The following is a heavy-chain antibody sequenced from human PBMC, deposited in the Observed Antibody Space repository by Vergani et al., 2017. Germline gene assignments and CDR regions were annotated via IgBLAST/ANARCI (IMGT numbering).Heavy chain of an antibody. CDR2: INHSGST. CDR3: ARDIPTPYDSSGRNLDY. CDR1: GGSFSGYY. Sequence: QVQLQQWGAGLLKPSETLSLTCAVYGGSFSGYYWSWIRQPPGKGLEWIGEINHSGSTNYNPSLKSRVTISVDTSKNQFSLKLSSVTAADTAVYYCARDIPTPYDSSGRNLDYWGQGTLVTVSS. V-gene: IGHV4-34*01. D-gene: IGHD3-22*01. J-gene: IGHJ4*02.